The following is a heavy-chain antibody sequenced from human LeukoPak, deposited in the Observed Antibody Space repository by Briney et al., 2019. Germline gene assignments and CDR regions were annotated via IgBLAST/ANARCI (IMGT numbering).Heavy chain of an antibody. Sequence: GGSLRLSCAASGFTFSNAWMSWVRQAPGKGLEWVGRIKSKTDGGTTDYAAPVKGRFTISRDDSKNTLYPQMNSLKTEDTAVYYCTTVGYCSGGSCYWDYYYGMDVWGQGTTVTVSS. CDR1: GFTFSNAW. D-gene: IGHD2-15*01. CDR3: TTVGYCSGGSCYWDYYYGMDV. CDR2: IKSKTDGGTT. V-gene: IGHV3-15*01. J-gene: IGHJ6*02.